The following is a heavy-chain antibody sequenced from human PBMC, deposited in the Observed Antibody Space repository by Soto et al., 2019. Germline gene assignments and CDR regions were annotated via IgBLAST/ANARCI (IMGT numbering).Heavy chain of an antibody. Sequence: QVQLVESGGGVVQPGRSLRLSCAASGFTSSSYAMHWVRQAPGKGLEWVAVISYDGSNKYYADSVKGRFTISRDNSKNTLYLQMNSLRAEDTAVYYCARDARSSSWYYYWYFDLWGRGTLVTVSS. J-gene: IGHJ2*01. CDR3: ARDARSSSWYYYWYFDL. V-gene: IGHV3-30-3*01. CDR1: GFTSSSYA. CDR2: ISYDGSNK. D-gene: IGHD6-13*01.